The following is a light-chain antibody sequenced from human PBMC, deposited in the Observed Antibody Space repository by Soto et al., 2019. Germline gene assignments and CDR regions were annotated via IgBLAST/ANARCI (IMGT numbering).Light chain of an antibody. CDR1: SSDVGGYNY. CDR2: DVT. Sequence: QSVLTQPRSVSGSPGQSLTISCTGTSSDVGGYNYVSWYRQHPGKAPKLMIYDVTKRPSGVPDRFSGSKSGNTASLTISGLQAEDEGDYYCCSHAGSYTYVFGTGTRSPS. J-gene: IGLJ1*01. V-gene: IGLV2-11*01. CDR3: CSHAGSYTYV.